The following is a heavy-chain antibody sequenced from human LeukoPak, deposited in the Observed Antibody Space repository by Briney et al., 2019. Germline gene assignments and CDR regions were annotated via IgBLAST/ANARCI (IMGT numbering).Heavy chain of an antibody. CDR2: INHSGST. CDR1: GYSISSGYY. V-gene: IGHV4-38-2*02. CDR3: ARGGSPVNRITMVRGVIMPDY. Sequence: PSETLSLTCTVSGYSISSGYYWSWIRQPPGKGLEWIGEINHSGSTNYNPSLKSRVTISVDTSKNQFSLKLSSVTAADTAVYYCARGGSPVNRITMVRGVIMPDYWGQGTLVTVSS. J-gene: IGHJ4*02. D-gene: IGHD3-10*01.